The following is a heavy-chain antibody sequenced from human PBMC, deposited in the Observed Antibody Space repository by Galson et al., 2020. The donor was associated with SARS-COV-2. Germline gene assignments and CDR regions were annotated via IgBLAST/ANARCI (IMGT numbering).Heavy chain of an antibody. D-gene: IGHD2-2*01. Sequence: SDTLSLACTVSSRSITSSSSCCGWLRQPPGKGREWTARTYYSGTTYYKSTLKSRVTISVDTSKNQFSLKLSYVTAAYMAVYYYARHTSWSSGPRFDPWGQGTLVTVSS. V-gene: IGHV4-39*01. CDR1: SRSITSSSSC. J-gene: IGHJ5*02. CDR2: TYYSGTT. CDR3: ARHTSWSSGPRFDP.